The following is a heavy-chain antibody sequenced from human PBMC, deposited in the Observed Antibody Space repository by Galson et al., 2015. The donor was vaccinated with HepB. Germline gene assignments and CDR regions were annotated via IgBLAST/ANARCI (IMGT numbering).Heavy chain of an antibody. V-gene: IGHV3-73*01. Sequence: SLRLSCATSGFSFSGSVMHWVRQASGRGLEWVGYISTEPHGYATEYAASVKGRFTISRDDSERTAYLQMNSLRTEDTAVYYCTSPFGANNFDYWGQGTLVTVSS. D-gene: IGHD4/OR15-4a*01. CDR1: GFSFSGSV. CDR3: TSPFGANNFDY. J-gene: IGHJ4*02. CDR2: ISTEPHGYAT.